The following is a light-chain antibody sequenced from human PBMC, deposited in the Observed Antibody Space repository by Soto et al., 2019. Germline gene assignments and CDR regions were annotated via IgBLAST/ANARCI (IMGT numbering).Light chain of an antibody. V-gene: IGKV3D-15*01. CDR3: QQYNSIGVT. Sequence: ETVMTQSPATLSVSPGERATLSCRASQSVSSNLAWYQQKPGQAPRLLIYHASTRATGIPARFSGSGSGTEFTLTISSLQPDDFATYYCQQYNSIGVTFGQGTRLEIK. CDR2: HAS. J-gene: IGKJ5*01. CDR1: QSVSSN.